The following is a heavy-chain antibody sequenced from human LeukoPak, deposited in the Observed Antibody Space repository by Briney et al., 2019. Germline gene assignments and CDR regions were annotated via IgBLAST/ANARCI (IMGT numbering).Heavy chain of an antibody. J-gene: IGHJ4*02. CDR3: AKDRSFAAAGYDFDF. CDR2: IANDGRDK. V-gene: IGHV3-30*18. D-gene: IGHD6-25*01. CDR1: GFTFSRCA. Sequence: GGSLRPSCAASGFTFSRCAMHWVRQAPGKGLEWVAVIANDGRDKHHADSVKGRFTISRDNSENTVYLQMNSLRSEDSGVYYCAKDRSFAAAGYDFDFWGQGALITVSS.